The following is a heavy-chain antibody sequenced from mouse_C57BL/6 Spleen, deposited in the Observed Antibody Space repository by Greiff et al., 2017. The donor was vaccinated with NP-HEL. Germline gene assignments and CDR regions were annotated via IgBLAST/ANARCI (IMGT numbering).Heavy chain of an antibody. D-gene: IGHD3-2*02. Sequence: EVQLVESEGGLVQPGSSMKLSCTASGFTFSDYYMAWVRQVPEKGLEWVANINYDGSSTYYLDSLKSRFIISRDNAKNILYLQMSSLKSEDTATYYCARGDSSGSSWFAYWGQGTLVTVSA. V-gene: IGHV5-16*01. J-gene: IGHJ3*01. CDR3: ARGDSSGSSWFAY. CDR1: GFTFSDYY. CDR2: INYDGSST.